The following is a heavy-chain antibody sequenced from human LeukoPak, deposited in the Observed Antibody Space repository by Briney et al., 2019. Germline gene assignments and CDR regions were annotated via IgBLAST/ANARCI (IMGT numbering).Heavy chain of an antibody. Sequence: GGSLRLSCAAPGFTFSSYAMSWVRQAPGKGLEWVSSISGSGGSTYYADSVKGRFTISRDNSKNTLYLQMYSLRAEDTAVYNCAKGRQSGSPTSDFDYWGQGTLVTVSS. J-gene: IGHJ4*02. CDR2: ISGSGGST. V-gene: IGHV3-23*01. D-gene: IGHD1-26*01. CDR3: AKGRQSGSPTSDFDY. CDR1: GFTFSSYA.